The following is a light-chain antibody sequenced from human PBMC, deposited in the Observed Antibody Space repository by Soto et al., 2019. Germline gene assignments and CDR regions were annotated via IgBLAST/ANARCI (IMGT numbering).Light chain of an antibody. CDR2: GAS. CDR3: QQYGSAPTWT. Sequence: EIVLTQSPGILSLSPGERATLSCRASQSVVTNSLAWYQQKPGQAPRLIIYGASNRATGIPDRFSGRGSGTDFTLTISRLEPEDFAVYYCQQYGSAPTWTFGQGTKVDIK. CDR1: QSVVTNS. V-gene: IGKV3-20*01. J-gene: IGKJ1*01.